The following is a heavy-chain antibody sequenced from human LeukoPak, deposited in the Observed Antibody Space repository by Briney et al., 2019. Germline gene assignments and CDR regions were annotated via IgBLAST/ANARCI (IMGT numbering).Heavy chain of an antibody. Sequence: TGGSLRLSCAASRFTFSAYGMHWVRQAPGKGLEWVAVISYDGSNKYYADSVKGRFTISRDNSKNALYLEMNSLRPEDTAVYYCAKGSVAGVRNYFEDWGQGTLVTVSS. CDR3: AKGSVAGVRNYFED. D-gene: IGHD6-19*01. V-gene: IGHV3-30*18. CDR1: RFTFSAYG. J-gene: IGHJ4*02. CDR2: ISYDGSNK.